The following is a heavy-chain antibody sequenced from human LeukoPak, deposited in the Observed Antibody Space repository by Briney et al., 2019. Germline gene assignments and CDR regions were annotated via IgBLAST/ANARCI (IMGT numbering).Heavy chain of an antibody. Sequence: EAAVTVSFKASGYTFTDYYMHWVGQAPGQGREGMGWINPNSGGTNYAQKFQGRVTITRDTSISTAYMELSRLRSDDTAVYYCARIIGYSYGYSYYYMDVWGKGTTVTVSS. J-gene: IGHJ6*03. CDR1: GYTFTDYY. CDR2: INPNSGGT. CDR3: ARIIGYSYGYSYYYMDV. V-gene: IGHV1-2*02. D-gene: IGHD5-18*01.